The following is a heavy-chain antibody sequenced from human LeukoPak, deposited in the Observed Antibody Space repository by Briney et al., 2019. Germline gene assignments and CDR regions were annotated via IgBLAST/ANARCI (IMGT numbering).Heavy chain of an antibody. Sequence: GGSLRLSCAASGFTFSSYAMSWVRQAPGKGLEWVSAISGSGGSTYYADSVKGRFTVSRDNSKNTLYLQMNSLRAEDTAVYYCAKDRTPTSYYDFWNGHKDLMDVWGQGTTVTVSS. D-gene: IGHD3-3*01. CDR3: AKDRTPTSYYDFWNGHKDLMDV. J-gene: IGHJ6*02. CDR1: GFTFSSYA. V-gene: IGHV3-23*01. CDR2: ISGSGGST.